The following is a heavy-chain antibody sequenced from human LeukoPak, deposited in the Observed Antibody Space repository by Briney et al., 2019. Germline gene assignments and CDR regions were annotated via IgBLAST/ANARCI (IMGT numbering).Heavy chain of an antibody. CDR2: IVLGAGNT. CDR3: AAQRGASLHDFWSTRLFDP. D-gene: IGHD3-3*01. Sequence: SVKVSCKASGFTFPNSAMQWVRQARGQRLERIGWIVLGAGNTVYSHKFHDRVTITRDVSTNTAYMELDSLGSEDTAVYYCAAQRGASLHDFWSTRLFDPWGQGTLVTVSS. CDR1: GFTFPNSA. J-gene: IGHJ5*02. V-gene: IGHV1-58*02.